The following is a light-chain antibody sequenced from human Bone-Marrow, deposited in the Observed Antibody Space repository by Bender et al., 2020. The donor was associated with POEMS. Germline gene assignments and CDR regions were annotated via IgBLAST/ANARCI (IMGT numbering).Light chain of an antibody. J-gene: IGLJ1*01. Sequence: QSALTQPRSVSGSPGQSVTISCTGTSSDVGAYNYVSWYQQFPGKAPKLLIYDVNERPSGVPDRFSGSKSGNTASLTISGLQAEDEADYYCCSFAGSYINYVFGAGTQVTVL. CDR3: CSFAGSYINYV. V-gene: IGLV2-11*01. CDR1: SSDVGAYNY. CDR2: DVN.